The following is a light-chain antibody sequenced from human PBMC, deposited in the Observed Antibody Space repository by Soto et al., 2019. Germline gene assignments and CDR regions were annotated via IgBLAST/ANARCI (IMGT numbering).Light chain of an antibody. J-gene: IGKJ5*01. V-gene: IGKV3-20*01. CDR3: QHYHGWPIT. CDR1: QSVSSSY. Sequence: IVLTQSPDTLSLSPGERSTLSCRSSQSVSSSYLAWYQQKPGQAPSLLIYGASRRATGIPDRFSGSGSGTDFTLTISRLEPEDFAVYYCQHYHGWPITFGQGTLLEI. CDR2: GAS.